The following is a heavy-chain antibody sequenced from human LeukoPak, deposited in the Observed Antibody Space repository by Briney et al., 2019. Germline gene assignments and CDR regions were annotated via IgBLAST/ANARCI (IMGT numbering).Heavy chain of an antibody. V-gene: IGHV3-30-3*01. J-gene: IGHJ4*02. CDR3: ARDYCSGGSCIQLYY. CDR2: ISYDGSNK. D-gene: IGHD2-15*01. CDR1: GFTFCSYA. Sequence: GRSLRLSCAASGFTFCSYAMHWVRQAPGKGLEWVAVISYDGSNKYYADSVKGRFTIPRDNSKNTLYLQMNSLRAEDTAVYYCARDYCSGGSCIQLYYWGQGTLVTVSS.